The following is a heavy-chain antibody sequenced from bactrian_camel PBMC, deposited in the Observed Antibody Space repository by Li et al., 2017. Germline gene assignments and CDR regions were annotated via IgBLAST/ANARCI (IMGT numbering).Heavy chain of an antibody. V-gene: IGHV3S53*01. Sequence: HVQLVESGGGSVRPGGSLTLSCAVSGNGDGSGYRCTGWFRQAPGQEREGVAAIYSPTGTTTYAASVKDRVTISQDDQKSTLYLQMNNLKPEDSAMYYCAANPCLLGFTSPGLNSNEYVGWGQGTQVTVS. J-gene: IGHJ4*01. CDR2: IYSPTGTT. D-gene: IGHD5*01. CDR1: GNGDGSGY. CDR3: AANPCLLGFTSPGLNSNEYVG.